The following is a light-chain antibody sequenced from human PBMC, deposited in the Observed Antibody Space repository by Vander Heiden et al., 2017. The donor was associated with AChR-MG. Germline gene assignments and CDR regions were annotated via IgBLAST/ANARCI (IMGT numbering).Light chain of an antibody. CDR1: QDINNY. Sequence: DIQLTQSPSFLPASVGDRVTITCRASQDINNYLAWYQQKPGKAPKLLVYAASTLQTEGPSRFSGSGSGTEFTLTISSLQPEDFATYHCQQLKSYPLTFGGGTKVE. J-gene: IGKJ4*01. V-gene: IGKV1-9*01. CDR3: QQLKSYPLT. CDR2: AAS.